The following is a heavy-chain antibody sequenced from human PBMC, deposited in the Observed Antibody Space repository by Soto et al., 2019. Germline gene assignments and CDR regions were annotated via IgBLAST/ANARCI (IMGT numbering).Heavy chain of an antibody. CDR3: ANTYGDYVHYYYGMDV. D-gene: IGHD4-17*01. CDR2: ISYDGSNK. J-gene: IGHJ6*02. V-gene: IGHV3-30*18. Sequence: GGSLRLSCAASGFTFSSYGMHWVRQAPGKGLEWVAVISYDGSNKYYADSVKGRFTISRDNSKNTPYLQMNSLRAEDTAVYYCANTYGDYVHYYYGMDVWGQGTTVTVSS. CDR1: GFTFSSYG.